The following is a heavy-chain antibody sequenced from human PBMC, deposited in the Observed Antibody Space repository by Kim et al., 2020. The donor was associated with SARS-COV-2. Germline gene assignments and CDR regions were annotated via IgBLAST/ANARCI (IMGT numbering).Heavy chain of an antibody. CDR2: INHSGST. CDR1: GGSFSGYY. J-gene: IGHJ2*01. D-gene: IGHD3-22*01. CDR3: ARGVVIGGPDL. V-gene: IGHV4-34*01. Sequence: SETLSLTCAVYGGSFSGYYWSWIRQPPGKGLEWIGEINHSGSTNYNPSLKSRVTISVDTSKNQFSLKLSSVTAADTAVYYCARGVVIGGPDLWGRGTLVTVSS.